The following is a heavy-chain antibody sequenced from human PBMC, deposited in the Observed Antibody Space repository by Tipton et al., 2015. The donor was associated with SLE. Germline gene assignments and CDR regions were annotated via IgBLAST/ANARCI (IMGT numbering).Heavy chain of an antibody. V-gene: IGHV4-39*07. CDR3: ARGVVVAAGWFDP. D-gene: IGHD2-15*01. J-gene: IGHJ5*02. Sequence: TLSLTCTVSGGSISSGSYYWGWIRQPPGKGLEWIGSIYYSGSTYYNPSLKSRVTISVDTSKDQFSLKLSSVTAADTAVYYCARGVVVAAGWFDPWGQGTLVTVSS. CDR2: IYYSGST. CDR1: GGSISSGSYY.